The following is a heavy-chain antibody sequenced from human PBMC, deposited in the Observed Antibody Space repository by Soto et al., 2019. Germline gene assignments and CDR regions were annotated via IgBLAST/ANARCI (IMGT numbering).Heavy chain of an antibody. CDR1: GGSINSSSYF. J-gene: IGHJ5*02. V-gene: IGHV4-39*01. CDR2: IYYSGST. D-gene: IGHD6-19*01. Sequence: LSLPCSGSGGSINSSSYFWVFVRQPPGKGLEWIGSIYYSGSTYYNPSLRSRVTISVDTSKNQFSLKLSSVTAADTAVFYCARHYSSGSRNWFDPWGQGTLVTVSS. CDR3: ARHYSSGSRNWFDP.